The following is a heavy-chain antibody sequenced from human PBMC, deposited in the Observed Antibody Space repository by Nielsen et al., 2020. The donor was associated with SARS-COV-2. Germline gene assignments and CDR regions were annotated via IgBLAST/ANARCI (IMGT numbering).Heavy chain of an antibody. CDR3: AISQPSRKNCSSTSCSFGSSWYASWLD. V-gene: IGHV5-51*01. D-gene: IGHD2-2*01. CDR2: IYPGDSDT. CDR1: GYSFTSYW. J-gene: IGHJ4*02. Sequence: GGSLRLSCKGSGYSFTSYWIGWVRQMPGKGLEWMGIIYPGDSDTRYSPSFQGQVTISADKSISTAYLQWSSLKASDTAMYYCAISQPSRKNCSSTSCSFGSSWYASWLDWGQGTLVTVSS.